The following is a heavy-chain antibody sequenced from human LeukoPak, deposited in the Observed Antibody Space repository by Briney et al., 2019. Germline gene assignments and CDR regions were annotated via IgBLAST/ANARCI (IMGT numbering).Heavy chain of an antibody. J-gene: IGHJ4*02. Sequence: ASVKVSCKASGYTFTSYYMHWVRQAPGQGLEWMGIINPSGGSTSYAQKFQGRVTMTRDTSTSTVYMELSSLRSEDTAVYYCARVPDSIKYYDSNEFDYWGQGTLVTVSS. CDR2: INPSGGST. CDR3: ARVPDSIKYYDSNEFDY. V-gene: IGHV1-46*01. CDR1: GYTFTSYY. D-gene: IGHD3-22*01.